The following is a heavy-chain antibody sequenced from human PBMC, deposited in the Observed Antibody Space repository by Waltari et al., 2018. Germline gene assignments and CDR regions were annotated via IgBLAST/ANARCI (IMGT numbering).Heavy chain of an antibody. CDR2: INTDGSGS. Sequence: EVQLVESGGGLVQPGGSLRLSCAASGLTFNNHWMHWVRQAPGKGLLWVSRINTDGSGSSYADSVKGRFTISRDNAMNTLYLQMDSLRAEDTGVYYCVRARLRYFDYWGQGALVTVSS. V-gene: IGHV3-74*01. D-gene: IGHD4-17*01. CDR1: GLTFNNHW. CDR3: VRARLRYFDY. J-gene: IGHJ4*02.